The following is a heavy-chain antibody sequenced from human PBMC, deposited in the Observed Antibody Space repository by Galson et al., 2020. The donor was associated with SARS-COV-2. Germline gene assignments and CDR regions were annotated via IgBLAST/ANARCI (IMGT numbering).Heavy chain of an antibody. V-gene: IGHV1-69*13. CDR2: IIPIFGTA. Sequence: SVKVSCKASGGTFSIYAISWVRRAPEQGLEWMGGIIPIFGTANYAQRFQGRVTITADESTSTAYMELSSLRSEDTAVYYCALYTGYGDNYFDHWGQGTLVTVSS. CDR1: GGTFSIYA. J-gene: IGHJ4*02. CDR3: ALYTGYGDNYFDH. D-gene: IGHD4-17*01.